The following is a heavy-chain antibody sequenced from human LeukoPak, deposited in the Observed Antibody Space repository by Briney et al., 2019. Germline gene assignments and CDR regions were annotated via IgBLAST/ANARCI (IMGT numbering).Heavy chain of an antibody. V-gene: IGHV5-51*01. CDR1: GYSFTSYW. D-gene: IGHD2-21*02. Sequence: GESLKISCKGSGYSFTSYWIGWVRQMPGKGLEWMMIIYPGDSDTRYSPSFQGQVTISADKSISTAYLQWSSLKASDTAMYYCASRGFCGGDCYSANSYFDYWGQGTLVTVSS. CDR2: IYPGDSDT. CDR3: ASRGFCGGDCYSANSYFDY. J-gene: IGHJ4*02.